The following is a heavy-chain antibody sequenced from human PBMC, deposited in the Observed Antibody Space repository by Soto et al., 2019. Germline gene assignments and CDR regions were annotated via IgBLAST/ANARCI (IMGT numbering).Heavy chain of an antibody. CDR1: GFTFSSYC. CDR2: ISYDGSNK. J-gene: IGHJ4*02. Sequence: PGGSLRLSCAASGFTFSSYCMHWVRQAPGKGLEWVAVISYDGSNKYYADSVKGRFTISRDNPKNTLYLQMNSLRAEDTAVYYCARAVGSTLYWGQGTLVTVSS. CDR3: ARAVGSTLY. D-gene: IGHD5-12*01. V-gene: IGHV3-30*03.